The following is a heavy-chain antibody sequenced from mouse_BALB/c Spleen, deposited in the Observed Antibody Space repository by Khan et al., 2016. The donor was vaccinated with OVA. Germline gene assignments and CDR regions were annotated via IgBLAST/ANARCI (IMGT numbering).Heavy chain of an antibody. CDR3: TSGGYGGFAS. J-gene: IGHJ3*01. CDR2: INPSNGDT. Sequence: QVQLQQSGAELVKPGASVKLSCKASGYTFTSYYMYWVKQRPGQGLEWIGDINPSNGDTYFNEKFKNKATLTVDKSSSTTYMQLSSLTSEDSAVYYWTSGGYGGFASWGQGTLVTVSA. D-gene: IGHD2-2*01. V-gene: IGHV1-53*01. CDR1: GYTFTSYY.